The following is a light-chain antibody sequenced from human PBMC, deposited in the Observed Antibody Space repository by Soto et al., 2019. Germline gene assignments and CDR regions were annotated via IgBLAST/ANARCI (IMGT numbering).Light chain of an antibody. CDR2: GAS. V-gene: IGKV3-15*01. CDR3: QQYNKWPPRT. CDR1: QSVSSN. Sequence: EIVMTQSPATLSVSPGERATLFCRASQSVSSNLAWYQQKPGQAPRLLIYGASSTATGIPARFSGSGSGTDFTLTISSLQSEDFAVYYCQQYNKWPPRTFGQGTKVDIK. J-gene: IGKJ1*01.